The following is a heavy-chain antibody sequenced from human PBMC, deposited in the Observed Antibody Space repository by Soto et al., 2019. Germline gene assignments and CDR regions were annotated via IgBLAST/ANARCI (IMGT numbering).Heavy chain of an antibody. V-gene: IGHV3-23*01. D-gene: IGHD3-10*01. Sequence: GESLKISCAASGFTFSSYSMSWVRQAPGKGLEWVSGFRSGGDDDTTYYADSVRGRFTISRDNSKNTLFLQMNSLRAEDTAIYYCAKKVNSGSGSQFFDYWGQGTLVTV. J-gene: IGHJ4*02. CDR2: FRSGGDDDTT. CDR1: GFTFSSYS. CDR3: AKKVNSGSGSQFFDY.